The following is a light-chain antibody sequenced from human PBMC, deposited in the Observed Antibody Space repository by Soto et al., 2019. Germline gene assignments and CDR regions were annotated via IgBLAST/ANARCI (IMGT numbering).Light chain of an antibody. CDR2: ANS. V-gene: IGLV1-40*01. CDR3: QSYDTRLSVV. J-gene: IGLJ2*01. CDR1: SSNIGAGYD. Sequence: QAVLTQPPSVSGAPGQRVTISCTGSSSNIGAGYDVHWYQQLPGTAPKLLIYANSNRPSGVPDRFSGSKSGTSASLAITGLQAEDEADYYCQSYDTRLSVVFGGGTKLT.